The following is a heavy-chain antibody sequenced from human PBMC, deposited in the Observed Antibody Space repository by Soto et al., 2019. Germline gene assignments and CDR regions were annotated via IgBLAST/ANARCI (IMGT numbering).Heavy chain of an antibody. CDR1: GFTFSSYG. J-gene: IGHJ3*02. Sequence: GGSLRLSCAASGFTFSSYGRSWVRQAPGKGLEWVANIKQDGSEKYYVDSVKGRFTISRDNAKNSLYLQMNSLRAEDTAVYHCARDLEWLRQWLVPTHAFDIWGQGTMVTVSS. CDR3: ARDLEWLRQWLVPTHAFDI. CDR2: IKQDGSEK. D-gene: IGHD6-19*01. V-gene: IGHV3-7*01.